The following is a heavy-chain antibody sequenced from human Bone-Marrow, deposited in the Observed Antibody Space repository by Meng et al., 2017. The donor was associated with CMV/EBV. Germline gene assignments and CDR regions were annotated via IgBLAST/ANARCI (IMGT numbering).Heavy chain of an antibody. J-gene: IGHJ6*02. CDR1: GFTFSSYW. D-gene: IGHD2-15*01. V-gene: IGHV3-74*01. CDR3: ARQRVDCSGGSCYYNNHYYGMDV. CDR2: INSDGSST. Sequence: GESLRLSCAASGFTFSSYWMHWVRQAPGKGLVWVSRINSDGSSTSYADSVKGRFTISRDNAKNTLYLQMNSLRAEDTAVYYCARQRVDCSGGSCYYNNHYYGMDVWGQGTTVTVSS.